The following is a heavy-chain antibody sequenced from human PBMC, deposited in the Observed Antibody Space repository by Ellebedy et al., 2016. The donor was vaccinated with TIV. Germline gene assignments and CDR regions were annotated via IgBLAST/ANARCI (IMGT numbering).Heavy chain of an antibody. CDR1: GFTFSSYS. J-gene: IGHJ4*02. D-gene: IGHD3-22*01. V-gene: IGHV3-48*01. Sequence: PGGSLRLSCAASGFTFSSYSMNRVRQAPGKGLEWVSYIGNSDTKYYADSVRGRFTISRDKAKKSVYLQMNSLRVEDTGVYYCARDAMIWIFDSWGQGTLVTVSS. CDR2: IGNSDTK. CDR3: ARDAMIWIFDS.